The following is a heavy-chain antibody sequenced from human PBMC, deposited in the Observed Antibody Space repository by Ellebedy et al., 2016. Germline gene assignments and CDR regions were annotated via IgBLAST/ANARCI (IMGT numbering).Heavy chain of an antibody. D-gene: IGHD1-26*01. CDR2: ISSSSSYT. V-gene: IGHV3-11*03. J-gene: IGHJ4*02. Sequence: GESLKISXAASGFTFSSYAMSWVRQAPGKGLEWVSYISSSSSYTNYADSVKGRFTISRDNAKNSLYLQMNSLRAEDTAVYYCARVAVIVGATGLDYWGQGTLVTVSS. CDR3: ARVAVIVGATGLDY. CDR1: GFTFSSYA.